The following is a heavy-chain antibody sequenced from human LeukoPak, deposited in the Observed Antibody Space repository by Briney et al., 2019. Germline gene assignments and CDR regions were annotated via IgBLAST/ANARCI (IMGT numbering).Heavy chain of an antibody. CDR1: GGSISSGGYY. V-gene: IGHV4-31*03. Sequence: SQTLSLTCTVSGGSISSGGYYWSWIRQHPGKGLEWIGYIYYSGGTYYNPSLKSRVTISVDTSKNQFSLKLSSVTAADTAVYYCARGPAAIDAFDIWGQGTMVTVSS. CDR2: IYYSGGT. D-gene: IGHD2-2*02. CDR3: ARGPAAIDAFDI. J-gene: IGHJ3*02.